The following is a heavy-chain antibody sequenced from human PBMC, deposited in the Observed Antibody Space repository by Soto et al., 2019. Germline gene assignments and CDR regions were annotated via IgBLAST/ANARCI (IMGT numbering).Heavy chain of an antibody. D-gene: IGHD2-15*01. Sequence: PGGSLRLSCAASGFTFSSYGMHWVRQAPGKGLEWVAVIWYDGSNKYYADSVKGRFTISRDNSKNTLYLQMNSLRAEDTAVYYCARGPLLDPIFDYWGRGTLVTVSS. V-gene: IGHV3-33*01. CDR1: GFTFSSYG. CDR3: ARGPLLDPIFDY. J-gene: IGHJ4*02. CDR2: IWYDGSNK.